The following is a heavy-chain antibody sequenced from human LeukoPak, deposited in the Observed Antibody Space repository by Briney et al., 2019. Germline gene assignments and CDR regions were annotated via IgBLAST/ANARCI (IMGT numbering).Heavy chain of an antibody. V-gene: IGHV3-7*03. CDR1: GFTFSSYW. CDR2: IKQDGSEK. CDR3: ARFASSGRPGYFDY. J-gene: IGHJ4*02. D-gene: IGHD6-19*01. Sequence: GGSLRLSCAASGFTFSSYWMSWVRQALGKGLEWVANIKQDGSEKYYVDSVKGRFTISRDNAKNSLYLQMNSLRAEDTAVYYCARFASSGRPGYFDYWGQGTLVTVSS.